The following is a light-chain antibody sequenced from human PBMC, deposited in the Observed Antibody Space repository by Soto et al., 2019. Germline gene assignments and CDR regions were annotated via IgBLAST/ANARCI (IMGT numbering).Light chain of an antibody. Sequence: IVLTQSPGTLSLSPGERATLSCRASQSISIYLAWYQQKPGQAPRLLIYDASNRATGIPDRFSGSGSGTDFTLTIGRLEPEDFAVYYCQQYGSSPTFGEGTRLEIK. CDR2: DAS. V-gene: IGKV3-20*01. CDR1: QSISIY. CDR3: QQYGSSPT. J-gene: IGKJ5*01.